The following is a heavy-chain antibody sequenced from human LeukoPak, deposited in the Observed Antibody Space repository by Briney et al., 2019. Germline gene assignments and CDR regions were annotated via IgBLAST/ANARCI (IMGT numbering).Heavy chain of an antibody. CDR2: INDRGST. CDR1: GDSVRSYY. D-gene: IGHD6-13*01. J-gene: IGHJ6*02. V-gene: IGHV4-59*02. Sequence: SEILSLTCTVSGDSVRSYYWSWIRQPPGQGLEWLGHINDRGSTNYNPSLQGRVTISIDTSKNQFSLKVDSVTAADTAVYYCVRDSRYGSGWFEDGLDFWGQGTTVTVSS. CDR3: VRDSRYGSGWFEDGLDF.